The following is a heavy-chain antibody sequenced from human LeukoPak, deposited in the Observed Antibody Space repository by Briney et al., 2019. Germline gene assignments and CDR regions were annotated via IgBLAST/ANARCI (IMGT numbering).Heavy chain of an antibody. J-gene: IGHJ4*02. CDR1: GFTFSDYY. Sequence: GGSLRLSCAASGFTFSDYYMSWIRQAPGKGLEWVSYISSSGSTIYYADSVKGRFTISRDNSKNTLYLQMNSLRAEDTAVYYCARMGVVPAATIDYWGQGTLVTVSS. D-gene: IGHD2-2*01. CDR2: ISSSGSTI. V-gene: IGHV3-11*04. CDR3: ARMGVVPAATIDY.